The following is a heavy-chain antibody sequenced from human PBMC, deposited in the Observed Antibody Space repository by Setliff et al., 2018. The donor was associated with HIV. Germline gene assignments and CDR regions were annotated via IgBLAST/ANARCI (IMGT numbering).Heavy chain of an antibody. CDR2: INPNSGGT. J-gene: IGHJ4*02. CDR3: AREIRNYDFWSGYWEDHYFDS. V-gene: IGHV1-2*06. CDR1: GYTFTGHY. Sequence: ASVKVSCKGSGYTFTGHYLHWVRQAPGQRLEWMGRINPNSGGTNYAQKFQGRFTMTRDTSISTAYMELSSLRSEDTAVYYCAREIRNYDFWSGYWEDHYFDSWGQGTLVTVSS. D-gene: IGHD3-3*01.